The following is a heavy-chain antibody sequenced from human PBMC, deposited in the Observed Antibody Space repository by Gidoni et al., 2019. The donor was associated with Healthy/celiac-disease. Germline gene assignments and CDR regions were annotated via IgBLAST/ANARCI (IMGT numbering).Heavy chain of an antibody. D-gene: IGHD3-16*02. CDR2: ISYDGSNK. J-gene: IGHJ4*02. CDR3: ATGPSDYDYVWGSYRYHDEDY. Sequence: QVQLVESGGGVVQPGRSLRLSCAASGFTFSSYAMHWFRQAPGKGLEWVAVISYDGSNKYYADSVKGRFTISRDNSKNTLYLQMNSLRAEDTAVYYCATGPSDYDYVWGSYRYHDEDYWGQGTLVTVSS. V-gene: IGHV3-30*01. CDR1: GFTFSSYA.